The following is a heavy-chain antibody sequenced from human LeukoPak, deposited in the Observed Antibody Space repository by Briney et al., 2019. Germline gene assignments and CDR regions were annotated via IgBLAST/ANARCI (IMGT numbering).Heavy chain of an antibody. J-gene: IGHJ4*02. CDR2: INPNSGGT. D-gene: IGHD2-2*01. CDR1: GYTFTGYY. Sequence: ASVKVSCKASGYTFTGYYMHWVRQAPGQGLEWMGWINPNSGGTNYAQKFQGRVTMTRDTSISTAYRELSRLSSDDTAVYYCARGGIVVLPAAMPNYWGQGTLVTVSS. V-gene: IGHV1-2*02. CDR3: ARGGIVVLPAAMPNY.